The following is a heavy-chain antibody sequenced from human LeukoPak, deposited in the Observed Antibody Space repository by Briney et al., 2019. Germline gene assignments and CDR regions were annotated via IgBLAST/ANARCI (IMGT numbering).Heavy chain of an antibody. CDR2: IRYDGSNK. D-gene: IGHD3-10*01. J-gene: IGHJ6*03. Sequence: GGSLRLSCAASGFTFSYYGMHWVRQAPGKGLEWVAFIRYDGSNKYYADSVRGRFTISRDNSKNTLYLQMNSLRAGDTAVYYCAQGGGYYYHYMDVWGIGTTVTVSS. V-gene: IGHV3-30*02. CDR1: GFTFSYYG. CDR3: AQGGGYYYHYMDV.